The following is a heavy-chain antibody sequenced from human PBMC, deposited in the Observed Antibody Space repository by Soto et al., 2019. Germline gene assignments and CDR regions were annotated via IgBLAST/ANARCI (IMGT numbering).Heavy chain of an antibody. CDR2: IIPILGIA. CDR1: GGTFSSYT. J-gene: IGHJ4*02. V-gene: IGHV1-69*02. CDR3: ATDIVVVGLSYYFDY. Sequence: VKVSCKASGGTFSSYTISWVRQAPGQGLEWMGRIIPILGIANYAQKFQGRVTITADKSTSTAYMELSSLRSEDTAVYYCATDIVVVGLSYYFDYWGQGTLVTVSS. D-gene: IGHD2-15*01.